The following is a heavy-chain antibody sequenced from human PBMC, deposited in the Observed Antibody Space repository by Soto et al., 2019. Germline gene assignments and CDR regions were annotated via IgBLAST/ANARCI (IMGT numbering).Heavy chain of an antibody. CDR3: AKDHLGGWDHYYYYYGMDV. D-gene: IGHD6-19*01. V-gene: IGHV3-66*01. J-gene: IGHJ6*02. Sequence: GESLKISCAASGFTVSSNYMSWVRQAPGKGLEWVSVIYSGGSTYYADSVKGRFTISRDNSKNTLSLQMNSLRAEDTAVYYCAKDHLGGWDHYYYYYGMDVWGQGTTVTVSS. CDR1: GFTVSSNY. CDR2: IYSGGST.